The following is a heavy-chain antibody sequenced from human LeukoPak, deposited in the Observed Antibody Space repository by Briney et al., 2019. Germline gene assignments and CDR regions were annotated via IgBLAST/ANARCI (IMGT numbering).Heavy chain of an antibody. V-gene: IGHV4-4*02. Sequence: SGTLSLTCAVSGGSISSSNWWSWVRQPPGKGLEWIGEIYHSGSTNYNPSLKSRVTISVDTSKNQFSLKLSSVTAADTAVYYCARGGAYRPPDYWGQGTLVTVSP. CDR2: IYHSGST. CDR1: GGSISSSNW. CDR3: ARGGAYRPPDY. D-gene: IGHD2-2*02. J-gene: IGHJ4*02.